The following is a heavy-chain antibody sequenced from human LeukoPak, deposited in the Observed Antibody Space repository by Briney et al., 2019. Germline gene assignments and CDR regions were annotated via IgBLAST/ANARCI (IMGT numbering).Heavy chain of an antibody. CDR1: GGTFSSYA. CDR3: AALWFGELLIDY. V-gene: IGHV1-2*06. D-gene: IGHD3-10*01. Sequence: ASVKVSCKASGGTFSSYAISWVRQAPGQGLEWMGRINPNSGGTNYAQKFQGRVTMTRDTSISTAYMELSRLRSDDTAVYYCAALWFGELLIDYWGQGTLVTVS. CDR2: INPNSGGT. J-gene: IGHJ4*02.